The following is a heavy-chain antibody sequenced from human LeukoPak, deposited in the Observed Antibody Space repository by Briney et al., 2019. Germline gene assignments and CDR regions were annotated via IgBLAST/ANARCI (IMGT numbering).Heavy chain of an antibody. D-gene: IGHD1-26*01. CDR3: ARDEWELLRAS. Sequence: GGSLRLSCAASGFTVSSNYMGWVRQAPGKGLEWLSIIYSGGSTYYADSVKGRFTISRDNSKNTLYLQMNSLRAEDTAVYYCARDEWELLRASWGQGTLVTVSS. CDR1: GFTVSSNY. CDR2: IYSGGST. J-gene: IGHJ5*02. V-gene: IGHV3-66*02.